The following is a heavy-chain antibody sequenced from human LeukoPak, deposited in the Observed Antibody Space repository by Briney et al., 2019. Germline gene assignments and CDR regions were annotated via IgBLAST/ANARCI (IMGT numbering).Heavy chain of an antibody. CDR2: IYSDGST. CDR1: GGSISSSNDY. D-gene: IGHD6-13*01. V-gene: IGHV4-39*01. CDR3: ARHEAASGFPHWFDP. J-gene: IGHJ5*02. Sequence: SETLSLTCSVSGGSISSSNDYWGWVRQPPGKGLEWIGSIYSDGSTYYIPSPKSRLSISVDTSKNQFSLNLRSVTAADTAVYYCARHEAASGFPHWFDPWGQGTLVTVSS.